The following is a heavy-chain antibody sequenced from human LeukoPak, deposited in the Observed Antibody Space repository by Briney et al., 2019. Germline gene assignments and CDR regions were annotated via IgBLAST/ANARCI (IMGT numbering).Heavy chain of an antibody. CDR1: GFTFSSYS. CDR3: ASSGSYRFDY. Sequence: GGSLRLSCAASGFTFSSYSMNWVRQAPGKGLEWVSHITASGTAMFYADSVKGRFTISRDNAKNSLYLQMNSLRDEDTAAYYCASSGSYRFDYWGQGTLVTVSS. D-gene: IGHD1-26*01. J-gene: IGHJ4*02. V-gene: IGHV3-48*02. CDR2: ITASGTAM.